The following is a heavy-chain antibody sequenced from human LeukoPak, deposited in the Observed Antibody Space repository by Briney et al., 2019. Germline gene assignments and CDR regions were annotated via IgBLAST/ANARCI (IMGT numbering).Heavy chain of an antibody. CDR2: INGRGGST. V-gene: IGHV3-23*01. CDR3: AKGISPMISLLYFDY. D-gene: IGHD3-22*01. CDR1: GFTFSNSA. J-gene: IGHJ4*02. Sequence: GGSLRLSCAASGFTFSNSAMNWVRQAPGKGLEWVSAINGRGGSTYYADSVKGRFTISRDNSKNTLYLHMSSLRAEDTAVYYCAKGISPMISLLYFDYWGQGTLVTVSS.